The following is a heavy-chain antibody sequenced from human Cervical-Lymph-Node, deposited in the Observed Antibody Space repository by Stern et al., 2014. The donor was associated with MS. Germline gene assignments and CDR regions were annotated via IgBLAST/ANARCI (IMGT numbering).Heavy chain of an antibody. Sequence: EVQLEESGGGLVQPGGSLRLSCAASGFTFNTFAMHWVRQAPGKGLEWVSSISGDLTTYYADSVKGRFTVSRDNSKATLFLQMNTLRAEDTALYFCSKGGGKWLQSPLDYWGQGALVTVSS. V-gene: IGHV3-23*04. CDR2: ISGDLTT. D-gene: IGHD5-24*01. J-gene: IGHJ4*02. CDR1: GFTFNTFA. CDR3: SKGGGKWLQSPLDY.